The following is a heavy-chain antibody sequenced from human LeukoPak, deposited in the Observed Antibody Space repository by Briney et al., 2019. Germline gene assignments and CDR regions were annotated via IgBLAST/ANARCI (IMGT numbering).Heavy chain of an antibody. CDR2: FDPEDGET. Sequence: ASVKVSCKVSGYTLTELSMHWVRQAPGKGLEWMGGFDPEDGETIYAQKFQGRVTMTEDTSTDTAYMELSSLRSEDTAVYYCATVRGYSYGHRGGLDYWGQGTLVTVSS. V-gene: IGHV1-24*01. CDR3: ATVRGYSYGHRGGLDY. J-gene: IGHJ4*02. D-gene: IGHD5-18*01. CDR1: GYTLTELS.